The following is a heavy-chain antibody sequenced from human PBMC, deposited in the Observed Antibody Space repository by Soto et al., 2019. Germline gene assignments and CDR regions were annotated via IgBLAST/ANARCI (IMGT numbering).Heavy chain of an antibody. CDR2: IGGRGGNA. D-gene: IGHD2-21*02. J-gene: IGHJ5*02. CDR1: GFSFIDYA. V-gene: IGHV3-23*01. Sequence: GGSLRLSCAASGFSFIDYAINWVRQVPGRGLEYVAGIGGRGGNAFYADSMKGRFSISRDNSKNTVYLHMHNLRVDDSAMYYCAKARHSGDFAGSYDSWGQGTLVTISS. CDR3: AKARHSGDFAGSYDS.